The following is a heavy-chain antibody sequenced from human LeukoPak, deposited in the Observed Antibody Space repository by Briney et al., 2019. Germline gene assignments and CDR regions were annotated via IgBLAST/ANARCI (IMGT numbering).Heavy chain of an antibody. J-gene: IGHJ4*02. CDR2: IYYSGST. Sequence: SESLSLTRTVSGGSISRYYWSCMRQPPGKGLEWSGYIYYSGSTNYNPSLKSRVTISVDTSKNQFSLKLSSVTAADTALYYCARGVEYSSSSGLGYWGQRTLVTVSS. V-gene: IGHV4-59*01. D-gene: IGHD6-6*01. CDR1: GGSISRYY. CDR3: ARGVEYSSSSGLGY.